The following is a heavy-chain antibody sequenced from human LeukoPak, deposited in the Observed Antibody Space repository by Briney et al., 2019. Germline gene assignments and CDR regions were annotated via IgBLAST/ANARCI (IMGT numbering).Heavy chain of an antibody. D-gene: IGHD3-10*01. CDR3: ARGPPYGSRSDFLDY. V-gene: IGHV3-7*01. Sequence: PGGSLRLSCAASGFTFSSYGMHWVRQAPGKGLEWVGSLKEDVSARNLVDSVKGRFTISTDNAKNSLNLQMNSLRVEDTAVYYCARGPPYGSRSDFLDYWGLGTLVTVSS. CDR2: LKEDVSAR. J-gene: IGHJ4*02. CDR1: GFTFSSYG.